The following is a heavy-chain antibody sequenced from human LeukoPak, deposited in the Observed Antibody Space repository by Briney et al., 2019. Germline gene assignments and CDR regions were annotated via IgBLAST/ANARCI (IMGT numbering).Heavy chain of an antibody. CDR1: GFTFSSYW. Sequence: PSGGSLRLSCAASGFTFSSYWMHWVRQAPGKGLVWVSRINSDGNSTSYADSVKGRFTISRDNTKNTLYLQMNSLRAEDTAVYYCARVGAHGGYCTNGVCPGPVYYYYYYMDVWGKGTTVTVSS. J-gene: IGHJ6*03. D-gene: IGHD2-8*01. V-gene: IGHV3-74*01. CDR3: ARVGAHGGYCTNGVCPGPVYYYYYYMDV. CDR2: INSDGNST.